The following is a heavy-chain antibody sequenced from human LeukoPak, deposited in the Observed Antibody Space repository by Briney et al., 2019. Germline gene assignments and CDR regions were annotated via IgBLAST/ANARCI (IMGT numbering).Heavy chain of an antibody. CDR1: GGSLSSYY. CDR2: IYYSGST. Sequence: PSETLSLTCTVSGGSLSSYYWSSIRPPPGKGLEWMGYIYYSGSTNYNPSLKSRVTISVDTSKNRYSLKLSLVPDADTAMYYCARVSRVAPSGDYEGDWFDPWGQGTLVTVSS. V-gene: IGHV4-59*01. J-gene: IGHJ5*02. CDR3: ARVSRVAPSGDYEGDWFDP. D-gene: IGHD4-17*01.